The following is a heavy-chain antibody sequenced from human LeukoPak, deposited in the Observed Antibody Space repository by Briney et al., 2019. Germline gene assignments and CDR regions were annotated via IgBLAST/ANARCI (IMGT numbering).Heavy chain of an antibody. CDR3: TRDLTSWVVTATSSR. CDR2: TSYVGSNK. Sequence: GRSLRLSCAASGFTFSSYAMHWVRQAPGKGLEWVAATSYVGSNKYYADSVKGRFTIPRDNSKNTLYLQMNSLRAEDTAVYYCTRDLTSWVVTATSSRWGQGTLVTVSS. V-gene: IGHV3-30-3*01. J-gene: IGHJ4*02. CDR1: GFTFSSYA. D-gene: IGHD2-21*02.